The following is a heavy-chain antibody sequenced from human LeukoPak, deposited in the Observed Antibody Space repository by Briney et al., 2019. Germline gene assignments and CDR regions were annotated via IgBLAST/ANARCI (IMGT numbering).Heavy chain of an antibody. J-gene: IGHJ5*02. CDR2: INAGNGNT. V-gene: IGHV1-3*01. D-gene: IGHD3-10*01. Sequence: GASVKVSCKASGYTFTSYAMHWVRQAPGQRLEWMGWINAGNGNTKYSQKFQGRVTITRDTSASTAYMELRSLTSEDTAIYYCVRDGEGVAISVNFWFDPWGQGTLVTVSS. CDR3: VRDGEGVAISVNFWFDP. CDR1: GYTFTSYA.